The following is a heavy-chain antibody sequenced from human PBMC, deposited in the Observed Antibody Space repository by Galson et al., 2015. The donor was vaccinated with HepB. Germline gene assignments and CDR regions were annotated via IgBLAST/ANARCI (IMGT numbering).Heavy chain of an antibody. V-gene: IGHV3-48*03. CDR1: GFTFSSYE. Sequence: SLRLSCAVSGFTFSSYEMNWVRQAPGKGLEWVSYISCSGNTIYYADSVKGRFTISRDNAKNSLYLQMNSLRAEDTAVYYCARDAKGELPKSASVFDYWGQGTLVTVSS. D-gene: IGHD1-26*01. CDR3: ARDAKGELPKSASVFDY. J-gene: IGHJ4*02. CDR2: ISCSGNTI.